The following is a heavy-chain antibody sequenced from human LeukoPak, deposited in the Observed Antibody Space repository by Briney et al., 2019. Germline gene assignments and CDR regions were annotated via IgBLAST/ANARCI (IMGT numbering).Heavy chain of an antibody. V-gene: IGHV1-2*02. CDR2: INPNSGGT. CDR1: GYTFTGYY. J-gene: IGHJ4*02. CDR3: ARDADSGSYSTTHFDY. Sequence: GASVKVSCKASGYTFTGYYMHWVRQAPGQGLEWMGWINPNSGGTNYAQKFQGRVTMTRDTSISTAYMELSRLRSDDTAVYYCARDADSGSYSTTHFDYWGQGTLVTVSS. D-gene: IGHD1-26*01.